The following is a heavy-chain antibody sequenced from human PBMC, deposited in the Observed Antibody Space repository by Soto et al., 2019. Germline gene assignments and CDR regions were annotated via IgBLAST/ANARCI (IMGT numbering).Heavy chain of an antibody. CDR3: ATDSRCRWAPSIDY. D-gene: IGHD4-17*01. CDR2: IKSKTDGETM. Sequence: EVQVVESGGGLVKPGGSLRLSCAASGFTFSKAWMNWVRQAPGKGLEWVGRIKSKTDGETMYYAAPVRGRFTISRDASTNTLYLQMNNLETEDTAVYYCATDSRCRWAPSIDYWGQGTLVTVSS. CDR1: GFTFSKAW. J-gene: IGHJ4*02. V-gene: IGHV3-15*01.